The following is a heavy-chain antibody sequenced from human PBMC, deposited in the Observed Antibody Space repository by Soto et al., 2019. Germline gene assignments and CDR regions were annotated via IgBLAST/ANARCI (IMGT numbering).Heavy chain of an antibody. CDR2: IKPNSGDT. CDR1: GYPFPAYY. J-gene: IGHJ5*01. D-gene: IGHD6-19*01. V-gene: IGHV1-2*02. CDR3: ARGSAVGGNWFDS. Sequence: QVQLVQSGAAVKKPGASVKVSCQASGYPFPAYYIHWVRQAPGHGLECMGWIKPNSGDTGYTQKFQGRVTMTRDTSISTAYMELSSLRSDDTAMYYCARGSAVGGNWFDSWGQGTLVTVSS.